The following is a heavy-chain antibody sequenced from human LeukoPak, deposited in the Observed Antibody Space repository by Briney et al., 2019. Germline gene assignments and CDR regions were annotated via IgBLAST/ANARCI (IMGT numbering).Heavy chain of an antibody. Sequence: SVKVSCKASGGTFSSYAISWVRQAPGQGLEWMGGIIPIFGTANYAQKFQGRVTITVDKSTSTAYMELSSLRSEDTAVYHCARAADSSSYEIGVNWFDPWGQGTLVTVSS. CDR2: IIPIFGTA. CDR1: GGTFSSYA. CDR3: ARAADSSSYEIGVNWFDP. D-gene: IGHD6-13*01. V-gene: IGHV1-69*06. J-gene: IGHJ5*02.